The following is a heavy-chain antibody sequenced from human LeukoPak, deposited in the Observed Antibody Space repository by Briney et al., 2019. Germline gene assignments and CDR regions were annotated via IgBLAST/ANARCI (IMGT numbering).Heavy chain of an antibody. V-gene: IGHV4-39*07. CDR2: IYYSGST. CDR3: ARRAYYDSSGYYYGPFDY. CDR1: GGSISSSSYY. Sequence: SETLSLTCTVSGGSISSSSYYWGWIRQPPGKGLEWFGSIYYSGSTYYNPSLKSRVTISVDTSKNQFSLKLGSVTAADTAVYYCARRAYYDSSGYYYGPFDYWGQGTLVTVSS. J-gene: IGHJ4*02. D-gene: IGHD3-22*01.